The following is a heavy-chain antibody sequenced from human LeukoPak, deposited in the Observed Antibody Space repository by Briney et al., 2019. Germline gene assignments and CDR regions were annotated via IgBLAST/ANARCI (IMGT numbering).Heavy chain of an antibody. CDR2: IIPILGIA. CDR3: AKDCTNGVCYTGGWFDP. J-gene: IGHJ5*02. CDR1: GGTFSSYT. V-gene: IGHV1-69*04. Sequence: SVKVSCKASGGTFSSYTISWVRQAPGQGLEWMGRIIPILGIANYAQKFQGRVTITADTSTSTAYMELSSLRSEDTAVYYCAKDCTNGVCYTGGWFDPWGQGTLVTVSS. D-gene: IGHD2-8*01.